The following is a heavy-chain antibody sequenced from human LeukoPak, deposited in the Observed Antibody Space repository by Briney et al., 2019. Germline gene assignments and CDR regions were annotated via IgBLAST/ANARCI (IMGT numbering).Heavy chain of an antibody. CDR2: IHTNGNT. Sequence: SETLSLTCTVSGDSINSGNYYWNWIRQPAGKGLEYIGRIHTNGNTDYNPSLKSRVTISVDTSKNQFSLKLSSVTAADTAVYYCARDQDYGDYGYYGMDVWGQGTTVTVSS. CDR3: ARDQDYGDYGYYGMDV. D-gene: IGHD4-17*01. J-gene: IGHJ6*02. CDR1: GDSINSGNYY. V-gene: IGHV4-61*02.